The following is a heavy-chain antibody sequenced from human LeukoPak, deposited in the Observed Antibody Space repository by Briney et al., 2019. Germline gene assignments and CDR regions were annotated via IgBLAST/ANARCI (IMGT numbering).Heavy chain of an antibody. D-gene: IGHD2/OR15-2a*01. V-gene: IGHV3-33*01. Sequence: ADSVKGRFIISRDNSRNTLYLQMNSLRVEDTTVYYCAGDSIPLAERYYHHSGLDVWGQGTTVSVSS. J-gene: IGHJ6*02. CDR3: AGDSIPLAERYYHHSGLDV.